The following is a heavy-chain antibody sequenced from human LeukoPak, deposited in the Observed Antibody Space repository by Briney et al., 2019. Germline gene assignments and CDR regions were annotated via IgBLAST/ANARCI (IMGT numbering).Heavy chain of an antibody. CDR3: AKDNSGRWFGEFDY. CDR2: IRYDGSNK. V-gene: IGHV3-30*02. Sequence: GRSLRLSCAASGFTFSSYGMHWVRQAPGKGLEWVAFIRYDGSNKYYADSVKGRFTISRDNSKNTLYLQMNSLRAEDTAVYYCAKDNSGRWFGEFDYWGQGTLVTVSS. J-gene: IGHJ4*02. CDR1: GFTFSSYG. D-gene: IGHD3-10*01.